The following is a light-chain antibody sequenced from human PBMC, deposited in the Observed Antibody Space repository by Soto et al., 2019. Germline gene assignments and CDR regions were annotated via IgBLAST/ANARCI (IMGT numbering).Light chain of an antibody. Sequence: EIVMTQSPATQSVSPGERAILSGRASQSISINLAWYQQKPGQAPRLLIYAASNRATGVPARFSGSWSGTEFTLTISSLQSEDFAVYYCQQYNNWITFGQGTRLEIK. J-gene: IGKJ5*01. CDR2: AAS. V-gene: IGKV3-15*01. CDR1: QSISIN. CDR3: QQYNNWIT.